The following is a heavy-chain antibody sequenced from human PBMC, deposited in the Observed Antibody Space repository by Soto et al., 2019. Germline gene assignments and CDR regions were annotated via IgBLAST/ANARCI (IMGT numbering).Heavy chain of an antibody. CDR3: ARGNTVRRSTRSHFDY. CDR1: GFTFSSYG. CDR2: IWYDGSNK. Sequence: PGGSLRLSCAASGFTFSSYGMHWVRQAPGKGLEWVAVIWYDGSNKYYADSVKGRFTISRDNSKNTLYLQMNSLRAEDTAVYYCARGNTVRRSTRSHFDYWGQGTLVTVSS. J-gene: IGHJ4*02. V-gene: IGHV3-33*01. D-gene: IGHD4-4*01.